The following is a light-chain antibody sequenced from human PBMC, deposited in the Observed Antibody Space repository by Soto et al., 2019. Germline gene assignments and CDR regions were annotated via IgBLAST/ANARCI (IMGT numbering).Light chain of an antibody. CDR1: QSVNSN. CDR3: QKHNDWPPIT. CDR2: AAS. J-gene: IGKJ5*01. V-gene: IGKV3D-15*01. Sequence: IVMTQSPATLSVSPGERATLSCRASQSVNSNLAWYQQNPGQAPRLLIYAASTRATGIPVRFSGSGSGTEFTLTISSLQSEDLAVYYCQKHNDWPPITFGQGTRLEI.